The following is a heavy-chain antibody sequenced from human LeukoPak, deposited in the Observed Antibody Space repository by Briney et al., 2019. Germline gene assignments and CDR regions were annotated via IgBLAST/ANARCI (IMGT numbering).Heavy chain of an antibody. CDR1: GFTFSSYE. J-gene: IGHJ4*02. V-gene: IGHV3-48*03. CDR3: ARVGIAAAGTSYFDY. Sequence: HPGGSLRLSCAASGFTFSSYEMNWVRQAPGEGLEWVSYISSSGSTIYYADSVKGRFTISRDNAKNSLYLQMNSLRAEDTAVYYCARVGIAAAGTSYFDYWGQGTLVTVSS. CDR2: ISSSGSTI. D-gene: IGHD6-13*01.